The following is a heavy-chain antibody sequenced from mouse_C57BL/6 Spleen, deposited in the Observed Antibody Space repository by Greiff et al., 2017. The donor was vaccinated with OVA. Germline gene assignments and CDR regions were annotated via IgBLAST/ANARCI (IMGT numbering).Heavy chain of an antibody. D-gene: IGHD2-1*01. CDR3: AASTLGWYFDV. J-gene: IGHJ1*03. Sequence: QVQLKQSGAELVKPGASVKMSCKASGYTFTTYPIEWMKQNHGKSLEWIGNFHPYNDDTKYNEKFKGKANWTVEKSSSTVYLELSRLTSDDSAVYYFAASTLGWYFDVWGTGTTVTVSS. V-gene: IGHV1-47*01. CDR1: GYTFTTYP. CDR2: FHPYNDDT.